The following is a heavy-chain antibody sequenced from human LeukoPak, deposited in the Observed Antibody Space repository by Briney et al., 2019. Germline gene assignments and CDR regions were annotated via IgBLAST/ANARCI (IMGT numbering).Heavy chain of an antibody. CDR1: GFTFSNYG. CDR3: ARDQDYYGSGSSLPFDY. J-gene: IGHJ4*02. Sequence: PGGSLRLSYAASGFTFSNYGIHWVRQAPGKGLEWVAFIRYDGSDKYYADSVKGRFTISRDNSKNTLYLQMNSLRAEDTAVYYCARDQDYYGSGSSLPFDYWGQGTLVTVSS. D-gene: IGHD3-10*01. V-gene: IGHV3-30*02. CDR2: IRYDGSDK.